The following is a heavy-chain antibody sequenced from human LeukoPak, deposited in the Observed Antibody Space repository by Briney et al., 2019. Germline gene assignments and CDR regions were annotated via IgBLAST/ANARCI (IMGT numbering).Heavy chain of an antibody. CDR2: IYSGGST. CDR3: ARARGIQLWLLDY. CDR1: GFTVSSNY. Sequence: GALRLSCAASGFTVSSNYMSWVRQAPGKGLEWVSVIYSGGSTYYADSVKGRFTISRDNSKNTLYLQMDSLRAEDTAVYYCARARGIQLWLLDYWGQGTLVTVSS. V-gene: IGHV3-66*01. J-gene: IGHJ4*02. D-gene: IGHD5-18*01.